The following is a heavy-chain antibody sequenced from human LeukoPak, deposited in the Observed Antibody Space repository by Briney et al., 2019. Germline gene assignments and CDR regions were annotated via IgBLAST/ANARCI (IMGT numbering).Heavy chain of an antibody. CDR3: ARAPQYGSGSHFTLD. CDR2: MDPKSGNR. J-gene: IGHJ4*02. D-gene: IGHD3-10*01. Sequence: ASVKDSCQASGYTFTSYDIHWVRQAPGQGLEGMGWMDPKSGNRGYAQKFQSTVAITRDTSISTVYRERSRLRTEDTAVYYCARAPQYGSGSHFTLDWGQGTLVAVSS. V-gene: IGHV1-8*03. CDR1: GYTFTSYD.